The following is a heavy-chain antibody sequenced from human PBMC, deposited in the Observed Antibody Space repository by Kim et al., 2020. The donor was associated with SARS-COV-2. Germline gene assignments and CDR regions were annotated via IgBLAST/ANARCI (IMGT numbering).Heavy chain of an antibody. D-gene: IGHD6-6*01. CDR1: GFTFSSYS. CDR2: ISSSSSYI. Sequence: GGSLRLSCAASGFTFSSYSMNWVRQAPGKGLEWVSSISSSSSYIYYADSVKGRFTISRDNAKNSLYLQMNSLRAEDTAVYYCARDRISARLSPSDYYYYYGMDVWGQGTTVTVSS. CDR3: ARDRISARLSPSDYYYYYGMDV. V-gene: IGHV3-21*01. J-gene: IGHJ6*02.